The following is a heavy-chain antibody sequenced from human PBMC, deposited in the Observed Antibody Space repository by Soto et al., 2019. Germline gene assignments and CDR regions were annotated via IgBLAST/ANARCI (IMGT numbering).Heavy chain of an antibody. CDR3: ASGHDAYKVRY. CDR1: GGSVSSNNYY. V-gene: IGHV4-61*01. D-gene: IGHD1-1*01. J-gene: IGHJ4*02. CDR2: IYHSGST. Sequence: PSETLSLTCTVSGGSVSSNNYYWNWIRQPPGKGLEWIGYIYHSGSTNYNPSLKSRPTISIHTSENQFSLKLTSVTAADTAVYFCASGHDAYKVRYWGQGTLVTVSS.